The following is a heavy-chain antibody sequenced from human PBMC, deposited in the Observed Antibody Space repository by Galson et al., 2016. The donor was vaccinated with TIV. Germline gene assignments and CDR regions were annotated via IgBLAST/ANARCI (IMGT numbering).Heavy chain of an antibody. CDR1: GFTFNSYE. CDR3: ARASGAGLWLGEFYFDN. Sequence: SLRLSCAASGFTFNSYEMNWVRQAPGKGLEWVSYISSSGSTIYYVDSVKGRFTISRDNAKNSLYLQMNSLRAEDTAVYYCARASGAGLWLGEFYFDNWGQGTLATVSS. CDR2: ISSSGSTI. V-gene: IGHV3-48*03. J-gene: IGHJ4*02. D-gene: IGHD3-10*01.